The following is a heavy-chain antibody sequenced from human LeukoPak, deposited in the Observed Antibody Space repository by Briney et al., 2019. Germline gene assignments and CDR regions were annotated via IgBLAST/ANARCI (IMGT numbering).Heavy chain of an antibody. V-gene: IGHV3-30-3*01. Sequence: QSGGSLRLSCAASGFTFSSYAMHWVRQAPGKGLEWVAVISYDGSSKYYADSVKGRFTISRDNSKSTLYLQLSSLKIDDSAVYYCARNPAAWFGELSSWFDPWGQGTLVTVSS. CDR3: ARNPAAWFGELSSWFDP. D-gene: IGHD3-10*01. CDR2: ISYDGSSK. J-gene: IGHJ5*02. CDR1: GFTFSSYA.